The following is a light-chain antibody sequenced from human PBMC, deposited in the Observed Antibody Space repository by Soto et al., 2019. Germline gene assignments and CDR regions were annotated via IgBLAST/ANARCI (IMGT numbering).Light chain of an antibody. CDR2: GAS. Sequence: EIVMTQSPATLSVSPGERVTLSCRASQSVSSNLAWYQQKVGQAPRLLIYGASTRATGIPARFSGSGSGTEFTLTISSLQSEDFGVYYCQQFGSSIPHTFGQGTKLEIK. J-gene: IGKJ2*01. CDR3: QQFGSSIPHT. CDR1: QSVSSN. V-gene: IGKV3-15*01.